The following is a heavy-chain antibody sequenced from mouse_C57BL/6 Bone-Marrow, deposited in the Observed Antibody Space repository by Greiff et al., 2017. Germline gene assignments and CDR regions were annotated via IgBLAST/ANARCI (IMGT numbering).Heavy chain of an antibody. V-gene: IGHV6-3*01. Sequence: EVMLVESGGGLVQPGGSMKLSCVASGFTFSNYWMNWVRQSPEKGLEWVAQIRLKSDNYATHYAESVKGRFIISRDDSKSSVYLQMNNVRAEDTGIYYCTVDYEEGDYFDYWGQGTTLTVSS. CDR3: TVDYEEGDYFDY. CDR2: IRLKSDNYAT. D-gene: IGHD2-4*01. CDR1: GFTFSNYW. J-gene: IGHJ2*01.